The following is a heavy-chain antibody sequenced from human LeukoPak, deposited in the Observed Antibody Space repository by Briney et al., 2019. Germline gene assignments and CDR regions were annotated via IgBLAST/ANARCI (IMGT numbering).Heavy chain of an antibody. CDR1: GFTCTDYY. V-gene: IGHV1-2*02. D-gene: IGHD2/OR15-2a*01. J-gene: IGHJ4*02. CDR2: IGPHSSAT. CDR3: AREGNGLLSKDFDY. Sequence: GASVKVSCKSSGFTCTDYYIHWVRQAPGQGLEWMGYIGPHSSATSSPQEFQGRVTMTRDTSMSTAYMELTRLTSDDTAVYYCAREGNGLLSKDFDYWGQGTLVTVSS.